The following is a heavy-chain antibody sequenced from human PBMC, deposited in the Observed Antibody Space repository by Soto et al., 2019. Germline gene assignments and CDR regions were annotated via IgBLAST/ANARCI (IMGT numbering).Heavy chain of an antibody. V-gene: IGHV3-30-3*01. Sequence: GGSLRLSCAASGFTFSSYAMHWVRQAPGKGLEWVAVISYDGSNKYYADSVKGRFTISRDNSKNTLYLQMNSLRAEDTAVYYCARDPNEIAAAGTDDHYYYYGMDVWGQGTTVTVSS. D-gene: IGHD6-13*01. CDR3: ARDPNEIAAAGTDDHYYYYGMDV. CDR2: ISYDGSNK. J-gene: IGHJ6*02. CDR1: GFTFSSYA.